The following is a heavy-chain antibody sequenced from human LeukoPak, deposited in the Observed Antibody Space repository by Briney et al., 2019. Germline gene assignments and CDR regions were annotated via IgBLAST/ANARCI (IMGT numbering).Heavy chain of an antibody. CDR3: AKAARYCPRRSCYYSFDI. CDR1: GFTVTSNY. CDR2: IYSGGST. D-gene: IGHD2-15*01. V-gene: IGHV3-53*01. Sequence: PGGSLRLSCAASGFTVTSNYMSWVRQAPGKGLGWVSVIYSGGSTYYADSVKGRFPISRDNSKNTPYLQMNSQRAEDTAVYYCAKAARYCPRRSCYYSFDIWGQGTMVIVSS. J-gene: IGHJ3*02.